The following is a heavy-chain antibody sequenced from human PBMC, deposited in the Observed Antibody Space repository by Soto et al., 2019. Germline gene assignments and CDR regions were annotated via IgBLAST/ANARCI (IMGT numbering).Heavy chain of an antibody. CDR2: LYYGGST. V-gene: IGHV4-59*02. CDR1: GGSVRSLS. Sequence: PLETLSLTCTMSGGSVRSLSWSWIRQPPWRGLEWIGYLYYGGSTHYSPSLKSRVTISVDTSQNQFSLNLMSVTAADTAIYYCARVRHGWTFFDYWSQGTLVTVSS. J-gene: IGHJ4*02. D-gene: IGHD6-19*01. CDR3: ARVRHGWTFFDY.